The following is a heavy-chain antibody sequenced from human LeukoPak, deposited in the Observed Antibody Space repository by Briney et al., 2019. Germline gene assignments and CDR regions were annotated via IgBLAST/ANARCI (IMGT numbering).Heavy chain of an antibody. Sequence: PSETLSLTCTVPDVSISTTNFYWGWIRQPPGKGLEWIGSIFYTGSTYYTPSLKSRVTISVDTSKNQFSLNLSSVTAADTAVYFCARDFSFKGGSRRGYFDNWGQGTLVTVSS. CDR2: IFYTGST. D-gene: IGHD3-16*01. CDR1: DVSISTTNFY. J-gene: IGHJ4*02. CDR3: ARDFSFKGGSRRGYFDN. V-gene: IGHV4-39*07.